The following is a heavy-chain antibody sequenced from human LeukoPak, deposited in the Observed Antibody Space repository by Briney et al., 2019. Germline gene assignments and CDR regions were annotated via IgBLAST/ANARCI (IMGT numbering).Heavy chain of an antibody. J-gene: IGHJ5*02. CDR3: AKYVSTGWFDP. V-gene: IGHV4-59*08. Sequence: SETLSLTCSVSGGSIRNYYWSWIRQPPGKGLEWIGYIYYSGSTDYNPSLKSRVTISVDTSENQFSLKLSSVTAADTALYYCAKYVSTGWFDPWGQGTLVTVSS. CDR2: IYYSGST. CDR1: GGSIRNYY. D-gene: IGHD5/OR15-5a*01.